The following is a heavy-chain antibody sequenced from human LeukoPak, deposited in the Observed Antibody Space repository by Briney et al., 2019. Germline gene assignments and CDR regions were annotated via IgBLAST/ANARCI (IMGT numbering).Heavy chain of an antibody. J-gene: IGHJ5*02. V-gene: IGHV4-34*01. Sequence: SETLSLTCAVYGGSFSGYYWSWIRQPPGKGLEWIGEINHSGSTNYNPSLKSRVTISVDTSKNQFSLKLSSVTAADTAVYYCARGRGDFWGGYRFDPWGQGTLVTVSS. CDR1: GGSFSGYY. CDR2: INHSGST. D-gene: IGHD3-3*01. CDR3: ARGRGDFWGGYRFDP.